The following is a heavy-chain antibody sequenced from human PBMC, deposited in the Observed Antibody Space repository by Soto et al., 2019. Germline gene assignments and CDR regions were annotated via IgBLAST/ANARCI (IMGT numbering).Heavy chain of an antibody. CDR2: IIPIFATA. CDR1: GGTFSSYA. D-gene: IGHD3-16*01. Sequence: QVQLVQSGAEVKKPGSSVKVSCKASGGTFSSYAINWVRQAPGQGLEWMGGIIPIFATADYAQKFQGRVTITADESTSTAYMELSSLRSEETAVYYCAQCLLGVNYYYGMDVWGQGTTVTGSS. J-gene: IGHJ6*02. CDR3: AQCLLGVNYYYGMDV. V-gene: IGHV1-69*12.